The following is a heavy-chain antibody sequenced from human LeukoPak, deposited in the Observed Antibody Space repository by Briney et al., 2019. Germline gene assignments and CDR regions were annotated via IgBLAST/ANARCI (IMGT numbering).Heavy chain of an antibody. J-gene: IGHJ4*02. CDR1: GFTFSNHW. V-gene: IGHV3-74*01. CDR3: ARDSDCSSTSCYLEPHHDY. CDR2: ISKDGSTS. Sequence: GGSLRLSCEASGFTFSNHWMHWVRQAPGKGLVWVSVISKDGSTSIYADSVRGRLTISRDNAKNTLYLQMNSLRAEDTAVYYCARDSDCSSTSCYLEPHHDYWGQGILVTVSS. D-gene: IGHD2-2*01.